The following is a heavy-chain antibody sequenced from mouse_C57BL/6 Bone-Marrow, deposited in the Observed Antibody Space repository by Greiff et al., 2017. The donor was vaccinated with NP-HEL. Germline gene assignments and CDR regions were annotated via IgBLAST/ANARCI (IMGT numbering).Heavy chain of an antibody. D-gene: IGHD4-1*02. J-gene: IGHJ3*01. CDR3: TSQLGGWFAY. CDR1: GFNIKDYY. V-gene: IGHV14-1*01. CDR2: IDPEDGDT. Sequence: EVQLQHSGAELVRPGASVKLSCTASGFNIKDYYMHWVKQRPEQGLEWIGRIDPEDGDTEDAPKFQGKATMTADTSSNTAYLQLSSLTSEDPAVYYCTSQLGGWFAYWGQGTLVTVSA.